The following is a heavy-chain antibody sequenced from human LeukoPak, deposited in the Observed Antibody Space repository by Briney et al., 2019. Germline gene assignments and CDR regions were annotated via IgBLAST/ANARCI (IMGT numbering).Heavy chain of an antibody. J-gene: IGHJ3*02. CDR1: GGTFISYA. CDR2: IIPIFGTA. CDR3: ARENYYDSSGYYSDAFDI. Sequence: GASVKVSCKASGGTFISYAISWVRQAPGQGLEWMGGIIPIFGTANYAQKFQGRVTITADESTSTAYMELSSLRSEDTAVYYCARENYYDSSGYYSDAFDIWGQGTMVTVSS. D-gene: IGHD3-22*01. V-gene: IGHV1-69*13.